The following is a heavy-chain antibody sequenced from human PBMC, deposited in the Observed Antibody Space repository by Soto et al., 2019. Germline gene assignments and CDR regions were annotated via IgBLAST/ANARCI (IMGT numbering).Heavy chain of an antibody. V-gene: IGHV4-59*01. CDR1: GASMSSYY. CDR3: AGLQAGEGKWSAP. CDR2: IFHSGSS. Sequence: SETLSLTCNVSGASMSSYYWSWVRQPPGKGLEWIGYIFHSGSSNYSPSLKSRVTISMHTSKNQFSLRLSFLTVADTAVYYCAGLQAGEGKWSAPGGQGPLVTVSS. J-gene: IGHJ5*02. D-gene: IGHD3-10*01.